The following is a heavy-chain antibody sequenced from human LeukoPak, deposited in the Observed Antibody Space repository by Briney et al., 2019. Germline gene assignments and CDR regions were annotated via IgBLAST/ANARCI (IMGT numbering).Heavy chain of an antibody. CDR3: ARDGVVVAATTALYYYYGMDV. CDR1: GFTFSSYW. J-gene: IGHJ6*02. Sequence: GGSLRLSCAASGFTFSSYWMSWVRQAPGKGLEWVANIKQDGSEKYYVDSVKGRFTISRDNAKNSLYLQMNSLRAEVTAVYYCARDGVVVAATTALYYYYGMDVWGQGTTVTVSS. V-gene: IGHV3-7*01. D-gene: IGHD2-15*01. CDR2: IKQDGSEK.